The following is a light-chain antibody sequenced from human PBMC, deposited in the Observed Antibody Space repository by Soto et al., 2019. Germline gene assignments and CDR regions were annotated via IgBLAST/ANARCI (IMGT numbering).Light chain of an antibody. J-gene: IGLJ2*01. Sequence: QSALTQPASVSGSPGQSITISCTGTSSDVGGYNYVSWYQQHPGKAPKLMIYEVSNRPSGVSDRFSGSKSDNTASLTISGLQAEDEADYYCSSFTTTSVVFGGGPKLTVL. CDR2: EVS. CDR3: SSFTTTSVV. V-gene: IGLV2-14*01. CDR1: SSDVGGYNY.